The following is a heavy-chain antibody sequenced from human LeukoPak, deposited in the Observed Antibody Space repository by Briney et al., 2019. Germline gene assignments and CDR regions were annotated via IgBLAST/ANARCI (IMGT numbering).Heavy chain of an antibody. CDR3: ARYRVQYYYDSSGYPDAFDI. Sequence: GRSLRLSCAASGFTFSSYGMHWVRQAPGKGLEWVAVIWYDGSNKYYADSVKGRFTISRDNSKNPLYLQMNSLRAEDTAVYYCARYRVQYYYDSSGYPDAFDIWGQGTMVTVSS. CDR1: GFTFSSYG. D-gene: IGHD3-22*01. J-gene: IGHJ3*02. V-gene: IGHV3-33*01. CDR2: IWYDGSNK.